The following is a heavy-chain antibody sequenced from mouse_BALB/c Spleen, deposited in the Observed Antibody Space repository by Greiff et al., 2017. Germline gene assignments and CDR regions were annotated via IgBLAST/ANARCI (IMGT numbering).Heavy chain of an antibody. J-gene: IGHJ3*01. CDR2: ISNGGGST. Sequence: EVQLMESGGGLVQPGGSLKLSCAASGFTFSSYTMSWVRQTPEKRLEWVAYISNGGGSTYYPDIVKGRFTISRDNAKNTLYLQMSSLKSEDTAMYYCARHSGATYWFAYWGQGTLVTVSA. V-gene: IGHV5-12-2*01. CDR1: GFTFSSYT. D-gene: IGHD3-1*01. CDR3: ARHSGATYWFAY.